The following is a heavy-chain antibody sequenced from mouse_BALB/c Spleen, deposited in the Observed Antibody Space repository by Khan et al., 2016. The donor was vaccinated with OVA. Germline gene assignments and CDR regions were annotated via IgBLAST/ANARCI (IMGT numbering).Heavy chain of an antibody. V-gene: IGHV5-6*01. J-gene: IGHJ3*01. CDR3: ARLAYYYDSEGFAY. D-gene: IGHD1-1*01. CDR2: ISSGGSYT. Sequence: EVELAESGGDLVKPGGSLKLSCAASGFTFSTYGMSWVRQTPDKRLEWVATISSGGSYTYYPDNVKGRFTISRDNAKNTLYLQMSSLQSEDTAMYYCARLAYYYDSEGFAYWGQGTLVTVSA. CDR1: GFTFSTYG.